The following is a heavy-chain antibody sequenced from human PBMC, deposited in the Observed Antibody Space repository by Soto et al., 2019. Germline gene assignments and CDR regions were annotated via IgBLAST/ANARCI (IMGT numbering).Heavy chain of an antibody. CDR1: GGTFSSYA. CDR3: AFLSVGVVTSIWRFDY. J-gene: IGHJ4*02. CDR2: IIPIFGTA. Sequence: QVQLVQSGAEVKKPGSSVKVSCKASGGTFSSYAISWVRQAPGQGLEWMGGIIPIFGTANYAQKFQGRVTNTADESTRTAYMELSSLRSEDTAVYYCAFLSVGVVTSIWRFDYWGQGTLVTVSS. V-gene: IGHV1-69*12. D-gene: IGHD2-21*02.